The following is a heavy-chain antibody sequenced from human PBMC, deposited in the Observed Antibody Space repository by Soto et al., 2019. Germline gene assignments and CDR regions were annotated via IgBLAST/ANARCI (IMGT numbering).Heavy chain of an antibody. J-gene: IGHJ5*02. V-gene: IGHV3-74*01. CDR1: GFTLRSYW. CDR2: LNDAGSST. CDR3: ARGYCSGTSCTSLDL. Sequence: EVQLVESGGGLVQPGGSLRLSCAASGFTLRSYWMHWVRQAPGEGLVWVSRLNDAGSSTTYADSVKGRFTISRDDAKNTLYLQMNSLRAEDTALYYCARGYCSGTSCTSLDLWGQGTLVTVSS. D-gene: IGHD2-2*01.